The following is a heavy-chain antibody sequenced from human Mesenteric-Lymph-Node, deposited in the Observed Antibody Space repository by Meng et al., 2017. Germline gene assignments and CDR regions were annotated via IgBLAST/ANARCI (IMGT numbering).Heavy chain of an antibody. CDR1: GYTFTGYY. J-gene: IGHJ4*02. CDR3: VRANLGSADY. D-gene: IGHD7-27*01. Sequence: VHLEASGDEVKKPGASVKVSCKASGYTFTGYYMHWLRQAPGQGLEWVGRITPSSGGTTYAQKFQGRVTMTRDTSISTAYMELSSLRSDDAAIYYCVRANLGSADYWGQGTLVTVSS. V-gene: IGHV1-2*06. CDR2: ITPSSGGT.